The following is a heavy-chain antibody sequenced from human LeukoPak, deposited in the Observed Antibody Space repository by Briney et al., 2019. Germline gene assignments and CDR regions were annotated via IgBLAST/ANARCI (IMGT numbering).Heavy chain of an antibody. J-gene: IGHJ4*02. D-gene: IGHD4-17*01. CDR1: GFTFRSYG. CDR3: AREAVTTPSFDY. V-gene: IGHV3-33*01. Sequence: GGTLRLTCAASGFTFRSYGMHWVRQAPGKGLEWVAVIWYDGSNKYYADSVKGRFTISRDNSKNTLYLQMNSLRAEDTAVYSCAREAVTTPSFDYWGQGTLVTVSS. CDR2: IWYDGSNK.